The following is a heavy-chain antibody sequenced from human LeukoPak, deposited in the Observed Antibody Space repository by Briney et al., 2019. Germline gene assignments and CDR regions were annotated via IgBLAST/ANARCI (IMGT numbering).Heavy chain of an antibody. CDR2: ISGSGGST. Sequence: GGSLRLSCAASGFTFSSYAMSWVRQAPGKGLEWVSAISGSGGSTYYADSVKGRFTISRDNSKNTLYLQMNTLRAEDTAVYYCAKDWVGATAFNWFDPWGQGTLVTVSS. J-gene: IGHJ5*02. CDR3: AKDWVGATAFNWFDP. D-gene: IGHD1-26*01. V-gene: IGHV3-23*01. CDR1: GFTFSSYA.